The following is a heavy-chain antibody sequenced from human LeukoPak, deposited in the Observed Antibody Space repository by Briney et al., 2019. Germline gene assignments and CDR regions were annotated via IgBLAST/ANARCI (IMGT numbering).Heavy chain of an antibody. D-gene: IGHD2-21*01. Sequence: PGGSLRLSCVASGFTFTDYAMSWVRQAPGRGLDFVAVITANGDGTHYADSVKGRFTISRDLSKNTLYLQMNGLRVEDTGVYYCAKAYLPDVNYWGQGTLVTVSS. V-gene: IGHV3-23*01. CDR1: GFTFTDYA. J-gene: IGHJ4*02. CDR2: ITANGDGT. CDR3: AKAYLPDVNY.